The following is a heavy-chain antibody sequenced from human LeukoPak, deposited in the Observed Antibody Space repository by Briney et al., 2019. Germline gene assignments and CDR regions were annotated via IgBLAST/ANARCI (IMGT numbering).Heavy chain of an antibody. CDR3: ASSIAARPYYYYYYMDV. CDR1: GGSFSGYY. Sequence: SETPSLTCAVYGGSFSGYYWSWIRQPPGKGLEWIGEINHSGSTNYNPSLKSRVTTSVDTSKNQFSLKLSSVTAADTAVYYCASSIAARPYYYYYYMDVWGKGTTVTVSS. V-gene: IGHV4-34*01. CDR2: INHSGST. J-gene: IGHJ6*03. D-gene: IGHD6-6*01.